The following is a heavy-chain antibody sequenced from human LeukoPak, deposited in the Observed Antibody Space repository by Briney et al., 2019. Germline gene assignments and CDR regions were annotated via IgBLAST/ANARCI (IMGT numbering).Heavy chain of an antibody. D-gene: IGHD2-2*01. V-gene: IGHV4-59*01. Sequence: SETLSLTCTVSGGSISSYYWSWIRQPPGKGLEWIGYIYYSGSTNYNPSLKSRVTISVDTSKNQFSLKLSSVTAADTAVYYCAREAAMSSLSWFDPWGQGTLVTVSS. CDR2: IYYSGST. CDR1: GGSISSYY. CDR3: AREAAMSSLSWFDP. J-gene: IGHJ5*02.